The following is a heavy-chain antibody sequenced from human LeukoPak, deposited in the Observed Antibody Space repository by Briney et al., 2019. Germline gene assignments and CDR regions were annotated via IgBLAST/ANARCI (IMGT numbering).Heavy chain of an antibody. CDR2: INSDGSGT. V-gene: IGHV3-74*01. Sequence: GGSLRLSCAASGFTFSNYWMHWVRHAPGKGLVWVSRINSDGSGTSYADSVKGGFTIFRDNAKNTLYLQMNSLRAEDTAVYYCARDGSSWSNWLDPWGQGTLVTVSS. CDR1: GFTFSNYW. CDR3: ARDGSSWSNWLDP. J-gene: IGHJ5*02. D-gene: IGHD6-13*01.